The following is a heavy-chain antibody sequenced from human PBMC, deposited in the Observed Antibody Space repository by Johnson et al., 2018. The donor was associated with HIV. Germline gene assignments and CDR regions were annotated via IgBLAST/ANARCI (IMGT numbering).Heavy chain of an antibody. CDR2: IYSGGST. CDR3: ARLTWDQNRGWDAFDG. J-gene: IGHJ3*01. D-gene: IGHD1-26*01. Sequence: VQLVESGGDLVQPGGSLRLSCAASGITVSSNYMTWVRQAPGKGLEWVSVIYSGGSTYYADSMKGRFTISRDNSKNTLYLQMNSLRAEDTAVYYCARLTWDQNRGWDAFDGWGQGTMVTVSS. V-gene: IGHV3-66*02. CDR1: GITVSSNY.